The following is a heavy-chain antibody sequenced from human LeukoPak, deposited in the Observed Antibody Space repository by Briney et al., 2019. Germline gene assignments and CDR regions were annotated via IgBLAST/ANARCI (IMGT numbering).Heavy chain of an antibody. CDR2: IRYDGSHK. CDR3: AREEGIVGADYYYYYYMDV. D-gene: IGHD1-26*01. V-gene: IGHV3-30*02. J-gene: IGHJ6*03. CDR1: GFTFSSYG. Sequence: PGGSLRLSCAASGFTFSSYGMHWVRQAPGKGLEWVAFIRYDGSHKYYADSVKGRFTISRDNSKNTLYLQMNSLRAEDSAVYYCAREEGIVGADYYYYYYMDVWGKGTTVTVSS.